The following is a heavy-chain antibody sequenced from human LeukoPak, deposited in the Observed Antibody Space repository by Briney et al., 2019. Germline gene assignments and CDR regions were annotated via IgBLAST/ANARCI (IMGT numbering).Heavy chain of an antibody. Sequence: ASVKVSCKASGYTFTGYYMHWVRQAPGQGREWMGWINPNSGGTNYAQKFQGRVTMTRDTSISTAYMELSRLRSDDTAVYYCARVPVAGASYYYYYMDVWGKGTTVTVSS. J-gene: IGHJ6*03. CDR2: INPNSGGT. CDR3: ARVPVAGASYYYYYMDV. D-gene: IGHD6-19*01. CDR1: GYTFTGYY. V-gene: IGHV1-2*02.